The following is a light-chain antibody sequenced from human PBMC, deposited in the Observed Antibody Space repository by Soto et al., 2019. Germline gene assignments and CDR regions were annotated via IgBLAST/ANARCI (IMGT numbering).Light chain of an antibody. V-gene: IGKV3-15*01. CDR3: QQYENWPPWT. CDR1: QSVSNK. Sequence: EVVMTQSPATLSVSPGERATLSCRASQSVSNKLAWDQQKPGQVPRLLIYTASTRADGIPARFSGSGSGTEFTLTISSLQSEDLGTYYCQQYENWPPWTFGQGTKVEIK. CDR2: TAS. J-gene: IGKJ1*01.